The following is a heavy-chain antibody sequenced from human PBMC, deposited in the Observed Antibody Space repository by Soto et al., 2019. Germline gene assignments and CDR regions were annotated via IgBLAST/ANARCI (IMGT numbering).Heavy chain of an antibody. CDR2: IIPILGIA. CDR1: GGTFSSYT. V-gene: IGHV1-69*02. J-gene: IGHJ3*02. Sequence: SVKVSCKASGGTFSSYTISWVRQAPGQGLEWMGRIIPILGIANYAQKFQGRVTITADKSTSTAYMELSSLRSEDTAVYYCARILRSYADIVVVPAAIDAFDIWGQ. CDR3: ARILRSYADIVVVPAAIDAFDI. D-gene: IGHD2-2*02.